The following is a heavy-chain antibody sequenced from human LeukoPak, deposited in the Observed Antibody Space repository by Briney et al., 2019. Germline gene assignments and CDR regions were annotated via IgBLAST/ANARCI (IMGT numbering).Heavy chain of an antibody. Sequence: GGSLRLSCAASGFTFSSYGMHWVRQAPGKGLEWVAVIWYDGSNKYYADSVKGRFTISRDNSKNTLYLQMNSLRAEDTAVYYCARLALDYGSTYPYAFDIWGQGTMVTVSS. J-gene: IGHJ3*02. V-gene: IGHV3-33*01. CDR2: IWYDGSNK. CDR1: GFTFSSYG. D-gene: IGHD3-10*01. CDR3: ARLALDYGSTYPYAFDI.